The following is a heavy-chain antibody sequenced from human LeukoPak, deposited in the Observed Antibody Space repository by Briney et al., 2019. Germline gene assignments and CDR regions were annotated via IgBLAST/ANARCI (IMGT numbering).Heavy chain of an antibody. CDR1: GFTFTSSA. Sequence: GTSVKVSCKASGFTFTSSAVQWVRQARGQRLEWIGWIVVGSGNTNYAQKFQERVTIARDMSTSTAYMELSSLRSEDTAVYYCAADRDRSAGLYYWGQGTLVTVSS. D-gene: IGHD6-13*01. V-gene: IGHV1-58*01. CDR3: AADRDRSAGLYY. CDR2: IVVGSGNT. J-gene: IGHJ4*02.